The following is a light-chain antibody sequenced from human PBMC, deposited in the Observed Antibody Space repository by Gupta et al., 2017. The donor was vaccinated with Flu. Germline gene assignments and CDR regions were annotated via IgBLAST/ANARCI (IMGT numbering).Light chain of an antibody. CDR3: YSDAGSDVWV. CDR2: DVS. V-gene: IGLV2-11*01. Sequence: QPALPQPRAVSGSPVQSVAISVTGPSSEVGGYNYVSWYQRHAGKALSLMIYDVSKWRSVVPVRFSGSKAGNTAFLTISGLQAEEEADYYCYSDAGSDVWVFGGGTKLTVL. J-gene: IGLJ3*02. CDR1: SSEVGGYNY.